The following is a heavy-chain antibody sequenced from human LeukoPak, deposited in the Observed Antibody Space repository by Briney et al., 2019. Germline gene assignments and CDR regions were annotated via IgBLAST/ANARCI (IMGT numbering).Heavy chain of an antibody. CDR1: GGSISSYY. CDR2: IYYSGST. V-gene: IGHV4-59*01. J-gene: IGHJ4*02. D-gene: IGHD3-22*01. Sequence: SETLSLTCTVSGGSISSYYWSWIRQPPGKGLEWIGYIYYSGSTNYKPSLKSRVTISVDTSKNQFSLKLSSVTAADTAVYYCARDGRRDYYDSSGYPRVWGQGTLVTVSS. CDR3: ARDGRRDYYDSSGYPRV.